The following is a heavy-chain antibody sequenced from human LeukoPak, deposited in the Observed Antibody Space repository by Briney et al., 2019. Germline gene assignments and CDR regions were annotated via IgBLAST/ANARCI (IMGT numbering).Heavy chain of an antibody. V-gene: IGHV3-21*01. CDR2: ISSSSSYI. D-gene: IGHD3-22*01. CDR3: ARDLGQYYDTSDNWFDP. Sequence: GGSLRLSCAASGFTFSRYRMNWVRQAPGKGLEWVSSISSSSSYIYYADSVKGRFTISRDNAKNTLNLQMNSLRAEDTAVYYCARDLGQYYDTSDNWFDPWGQGTLVTVSS. CDR1: GFTFSRYR. J-gene: IGHJ5*02.